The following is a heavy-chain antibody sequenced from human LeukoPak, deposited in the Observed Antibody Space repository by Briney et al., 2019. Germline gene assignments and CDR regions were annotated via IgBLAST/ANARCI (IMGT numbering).Heavy chain of an antibody. J-gene: IGHJ5*02. V-gene: IGHV1-8*01. CDR3: ARLYCSTTRCHYRPSNWFDT. CDR1: RYTFTSYD. CDR2: MNPYSGYR. D-gene: IGHD2-2*01. Sequence: AAVKVSCKASRYTFTSYDINWVRQATGQGREWMGWMNPYSGYRGYAQKFQGRVTMTRDTSISTVYMELSSLRSEDMAVYFCARLYCSTTRCHYRPSNWFDTWGRGTLVTVSP.